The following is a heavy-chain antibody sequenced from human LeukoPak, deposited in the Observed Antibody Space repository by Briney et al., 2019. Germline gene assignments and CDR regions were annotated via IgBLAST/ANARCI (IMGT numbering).Heavy chain of an antibody. CDR3: ARDAAGEGRLVITWFDP. V-gene: IGHV4-59*12. D-gene: IGHD3-22*01. CDR1: GGSISSYD. Sequence: SETLSLTCTVSGGSISSYDWSWIRQPPGKGLEWIGYIYYSGSTYYNPSLKSRVTISVDTSKNQFSLKLSSVTAADTDVYFCARDAAGEGRLVITWFDPWGQGTLVTVSS. CDR2: IYYSGST. J-gene: IGHJ5*02.